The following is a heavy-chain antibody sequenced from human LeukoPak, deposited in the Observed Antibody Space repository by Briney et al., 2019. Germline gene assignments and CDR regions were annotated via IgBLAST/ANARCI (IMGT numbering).Heavy chain of an antibody. D-gene: IGHD6-19*01. J-gene: IGHJ4*02. CDR3: ARVKAIYSSGWSYYFDY. V-gene: IGHV4-59*11. CDR2: IYYSGTT. Sequence: SETLSLTCTVSGGSISSHYWSWIRQPPGKGLEWIGYIYYSGTTNYNPSLKSRVTISVDTSKNQFSLKLSSVTAADTAVYYCARVKAIYSSGWSYYFDYWGQGTLVTVSS. CDR1: GGSISSHY.